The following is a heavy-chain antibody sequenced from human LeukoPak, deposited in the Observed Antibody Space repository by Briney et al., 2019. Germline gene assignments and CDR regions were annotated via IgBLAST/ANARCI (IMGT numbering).Heavy chain of an antibody. J-gene: IGHJ4*02. CDR1: GYTLTELS. CDR2: FDPEDGET. D-gene: IGHD6-19*01. Sequence: ASVKVSCKVSGYTLTELSMHWVRQAPGKGLEWMGGFDPEDGETIYAQKFQGRVTMTEDTSTDTAHMEMRSLKSDDTAIYYCAGRLAAVGATLPQFWGQGTLVTVSS. CDR3: AGRLAAVGATLPQF. V-gene: IGHV1-24*01.